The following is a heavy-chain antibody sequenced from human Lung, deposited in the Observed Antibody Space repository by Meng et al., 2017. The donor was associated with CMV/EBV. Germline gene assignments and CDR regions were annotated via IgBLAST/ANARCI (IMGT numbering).Heavy chain of an antibody. CDR1: VGSMSSGNYY. D-gene: IGHD2-21*01. CDR2: IHHSGSA. CDR3: ASFDHIPRRNYFDY. J-gene: IGHJ4*02. V-gene: IGHV4-30-4*01. Sequence: QVRLTDARPGLWAPSHTLSLTGTVSVGSMSSGNYYWSWTRQPPGKGLEWIGYIHHSGSAYYNPSLKSRVSISVDTSKNQFSLNLNSMTAADTAVYYCASFDHIPRRNYFDYWGQGTLVTVSS.